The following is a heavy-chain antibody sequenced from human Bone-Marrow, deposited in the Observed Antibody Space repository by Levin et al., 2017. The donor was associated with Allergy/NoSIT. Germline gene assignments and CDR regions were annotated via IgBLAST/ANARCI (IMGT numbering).Heavy chain of an antibody. CDR1: GDSLTSTSYY. D-gene: IGHD4-17*01. V-gene: IGHV4-39*01. CDR2: ISYSGSP. CDR3: ARHTTVTTDYFDS. Sequence: PSETLSLTCTVSGDSLTSTSYYWGWIRQAPGTGLEWIGSISYSGSPYYSPSLMSRVTMSVDTSKNQFSLRLSSVTAADTAVYFCARHTTVTTDYFDSWGQGTLVTVSS. J-gene: IGHJ4*02.